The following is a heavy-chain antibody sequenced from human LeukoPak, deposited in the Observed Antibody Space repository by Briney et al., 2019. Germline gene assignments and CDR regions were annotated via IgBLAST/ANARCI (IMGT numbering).Heavy chain of an antibody. CDR3: LRDRVAVTAADSFDY. V-gene: IGHV3-74*01. Sequence: GGSLRLSCAASGFTFSSYWMHWVRQTPEKGLVWVSRIDSDGSSTRYADSVKGRFTISRDNAKNTLYLQMNSLRVEDTAVYYCLRDRVAVTAADSFDYWGQGTLVTVSS. D-gene: IGHD2-21*02. CDR2: IDSDGSST. CDR1: GFTFSSYW. J-gene: IGHJ4*02.